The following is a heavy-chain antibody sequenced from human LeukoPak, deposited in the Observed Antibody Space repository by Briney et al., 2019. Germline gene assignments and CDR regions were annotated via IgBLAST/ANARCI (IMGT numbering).Heavy chain of an antibody. CDR3: ARLLLWFGELYRFDP. CDR2: ISAYNGNT. Sequence: ASVKVSCKASGYTFTSYGISWVRQAPGQGLEWMGWISAYNGNTNYAQKLQGRVTMTTDTSTSTAYMELRSLRSDDTTVYYCARLLLWFGELYRFDPWGQGTLVTVSS. CDR1: GYTFTSYG. V-gene: IGHV1-18*01. J-gene: IGHJ5*02. D-gene: IGHD3-10*01.